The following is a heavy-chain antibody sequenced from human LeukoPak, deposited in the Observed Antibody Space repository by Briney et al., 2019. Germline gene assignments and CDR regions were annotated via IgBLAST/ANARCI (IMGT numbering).Heavy chain of an antibody. J-gene: IGHJ4*02. Sequence: GGSLRLSCAASGFTFSSYAMSWVRQAPGKGLEWVSAISGSGGSTYYADSVKGRFTISRDNSKNTLYLQMNSLRAEDTAVYYCAKGDYDILTGYYFWDYWGQGTLVTVSS. CDR1: GFTFSSYA. CDR3: AKGDYDILTGYYFWDY. V-gene: IGHV3-23*01. D-gene: IGHD3-9*01. CDR2: ISGSGGST.